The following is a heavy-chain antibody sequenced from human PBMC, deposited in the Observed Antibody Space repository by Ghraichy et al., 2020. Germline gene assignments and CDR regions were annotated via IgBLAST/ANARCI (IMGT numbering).Heavy chain of an antibody. V-gene: IGHV3-43*02. CDR1: GFTFHDYA. Sequence: GGSLRLSCAASGFTFHDYAMHWVRQALGKGLEWVSFITGNGDRTYYADSVKGRFTISRDNSKNSLSLQMNSLRTEDTAFYYCAKDLDTSGWTDWGQGTLVTVSS. J-gene: IGHJ4*02. CDR3: AKDLDTSGWTD. CDR2: ITGNGDRT. D-gene: IGHD6-19*01.